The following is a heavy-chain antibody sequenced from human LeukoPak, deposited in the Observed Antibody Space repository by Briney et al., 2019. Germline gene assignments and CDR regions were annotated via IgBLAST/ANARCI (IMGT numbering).Heavy chain of an antibody. V-gene: IGHV1-18*01. CDR2: ISAYNGNT. CDR1: GYTFTSYG. Sequence: ASVKVSCKASGYTFTSYGISWVRQAPGQGLEWMGWISAYNGNTNYAQKLQGRVTMTTDTSTSTAYMELRSLRSDDTAVYYCASSHGCSSTSCYMPWTYYYYGMDVWGQGTTVTVSS. D-gene: IGHD2-2*02. CDR3: ASSHGCSSTSCYMPWTYYYYGMDV. J-gene: IGHJ6*02.